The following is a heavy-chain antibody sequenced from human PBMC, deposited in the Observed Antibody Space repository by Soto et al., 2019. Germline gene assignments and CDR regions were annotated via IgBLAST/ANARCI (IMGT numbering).Heavy chain of an antibody. V-gene: IGHV4-59*01. CDR1: GVSIRSYY. J-gene: IGHJ6*02. CDR3: VRYNSNYYYRMYG. CDR2: IYYSGIT. Sequence: SWATLSLTCSGSGVSIRSYYWSWILQPPGKGLEWIGYIYYSGITNYNPALKSRVTISVDTSKNQFSLKLSSVTAADMAVYYCVRYNSNYYYRMYGWGQGTQVTVSS. D-gene: IGHD1-20*01.